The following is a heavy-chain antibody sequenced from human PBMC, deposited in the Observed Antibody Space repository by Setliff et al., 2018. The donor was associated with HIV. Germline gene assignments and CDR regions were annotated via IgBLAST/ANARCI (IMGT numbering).Heavy chain of an antibody. D-gene: IGHD3-22*01. J-gene: IGHJ4*02. V-gene: IGHV1-18*01. CDR1: GYTFTNYG. CDR3: ARGYDGSGFYYVY. CDR2: IRIYNGNT. Sequence: ASVKVSCKTSGYTFTNYGISWVRQAPGQGLEWTGWIRIYNGNTNYAQRLQGRVTMTTDTSTSTAYMELRSLRSDDTAVYYCARGYDGSGFYYVYWGQGTLVTVSS.